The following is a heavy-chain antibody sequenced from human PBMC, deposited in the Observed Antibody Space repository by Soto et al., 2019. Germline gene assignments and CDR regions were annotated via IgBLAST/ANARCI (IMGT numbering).Heavy chain of an antibody. J-gene: IGHJ5*02. D-gene: IGHD2-2*01. Sequence: QVLLQESGPGLVKPSETLSLTCTVSGGSMTNYYWNWIQQPPGKGLEWIGDIYYSGNTNYNPSLRSRVTISVDMSENQFSLRLNSVTAADTAVYYCARQGGRYQLMNWFDPWGQGTLVTVFS. CDR2: IYYSGNT. V-gene: IGHV4-59*08. CDR3: ARQGGRYQLMNWFDP. CDR1: GGSMTNYY.